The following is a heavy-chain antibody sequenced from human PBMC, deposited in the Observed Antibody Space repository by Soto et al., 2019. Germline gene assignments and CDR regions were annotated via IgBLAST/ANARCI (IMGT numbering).Heavy chain of an antibody. J-gene: IGHJ3*02. CDR1: GFTVSTNY. Sequence: PGGSLRLSCAASGFTVSTNYISWVRQAPGKGLEWVSIIYSGGKTYYADSVKGRFVISRDNSKNTLYLQMNSLRVEDTAAYYCARMASLREWLVNAFDMWGQGTTVTVSS. V-gene: IGHV3-53*01. CDR3: ARMASLREWLVNAFDM. CDR2: IYSGGKT. D-gene: IGHD6-19*01.